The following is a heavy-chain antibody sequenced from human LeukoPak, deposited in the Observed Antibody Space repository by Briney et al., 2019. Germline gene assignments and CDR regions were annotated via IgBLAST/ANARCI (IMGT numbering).Heavy chain of an antibody. D-gene: IGHD4/OR15-4a*01. Sequence: SETLSLTCTVCGGSISSSSYYWGWIRQPPGKGLEWIGSIYYSGSTYYNPSLKSRVTISVDTSKNQFSLKLSSVTAADTAVYYCARDMVKWNFDYWGQGTLVTVSS. CDR3: ARDMVKWNFDY. J-gene: IGHJ4*02. CDR1: GGSISSSSYY. V-gene: IGHV4-39*02. CDR2: IYYSGST.